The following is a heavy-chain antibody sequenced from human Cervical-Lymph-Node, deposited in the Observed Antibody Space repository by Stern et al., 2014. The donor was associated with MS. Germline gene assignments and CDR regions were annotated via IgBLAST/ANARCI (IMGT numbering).Heavy chain of an antibody. CDR2: IDYSGST. CDR1: GGSIYNYY. J-gene: IGHJ5*01. Sequence: QVQLQESGPGLVKPSETLSLTCTVSGGSIYNYYWTWIRQPPGKGREWIGHIDYSGSTNYNPSLESRVTMSVDSSKNEFSLILTSVTAADTAVYYCARALRNAYTWFDPWGQGTLVTVSS. D-gene: IGHD2-2*01. CDR3: ARALRNAYTWFDP. V-gene: IGHV4-59*01.